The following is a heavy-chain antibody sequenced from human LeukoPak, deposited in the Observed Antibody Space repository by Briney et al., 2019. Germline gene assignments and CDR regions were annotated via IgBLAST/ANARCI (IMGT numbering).Heavy chain of an antibody. D-gene: IGHD1-26*01. CDR2: SRNKANSHTT. CDR3: ARGLSGTWPWYFDD. V-gene: IGHV3-72*01. J-gene: IGHJ4*02. Sequence: GGSLRLSCAVSGFSFSDYYMDWVRQAPGKGLEWVGRSRNKANSHTTEYAASVKGRFTISRDDSKNSLDLQMNSPKTEDTAVYYCARGLSGTWPWYFDDWGQGTLVTVSS. CDR1: GFSFSDYY.